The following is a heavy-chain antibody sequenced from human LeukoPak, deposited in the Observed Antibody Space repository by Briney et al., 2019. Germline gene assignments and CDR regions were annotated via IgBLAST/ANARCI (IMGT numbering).Heavy chain of an antibody. D-gene: IGHD4-11*01. CDR2: IYGNGYSI. CDR1: GFTFDNYA. CDR3: AKGPVAGEGAPFQYQYMDV. J-gene: IGHJ6*03. V-gene: IGHV3-23*01. Sequence: GGSLRLSCVASGFTFDNYAMTWVRQAPGKGLEWVSSIYGNGYSIYYADSVRGRFTLSRDNSKNTVYLQMKNLRAEDTAVYYCAKGPVAGEGAPFQYQYMDVWGKRTTVTVSS.